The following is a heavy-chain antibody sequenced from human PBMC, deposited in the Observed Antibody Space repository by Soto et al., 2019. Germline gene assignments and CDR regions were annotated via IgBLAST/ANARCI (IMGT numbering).Heavy chain of an antibody. V-gene: IGHV1-8*01. Sequence: QAQLVQSGAEVKKPGASVKVSCKAAGYTFTSYDINWVRQATGQGLEWMGWMNPISGNTGYAQEFQGRVSMTRENSISPAYMELSSLRSEDTAVYYCVRSPGGPSNYYYNMDVWGEGTTVTVSS. J-gene: IGHJ6*03. CDR2: MNPISGNT. CDR1: GYTFTSYD. D-gene: IGHD3-10*01. CDR3: VRSPGGPSNYYYNMDV.